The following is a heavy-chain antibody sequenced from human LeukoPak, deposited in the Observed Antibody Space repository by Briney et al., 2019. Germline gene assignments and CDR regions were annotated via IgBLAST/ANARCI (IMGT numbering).Heavy chain of an antibody. V-gene: IGHV3-7*01. CDR1: GFTFSNYW. J-gene: IGHJ4*02. CDR3: ARDYNNWNYVRVPRGIDY. CDR2: IKQDGSEK. D-gene: IGHD1-7*01. Sequence: GGSLRLSCAASGFTFSNYWMSWVRQAPGKGLEWVANIKQDGSEKYYVDSVKGRFTISRDNAKNSLYLQMNSLRAEDTAVYYCARDYNNWNYVRVPRGIDYWGQGTLVTVSS.